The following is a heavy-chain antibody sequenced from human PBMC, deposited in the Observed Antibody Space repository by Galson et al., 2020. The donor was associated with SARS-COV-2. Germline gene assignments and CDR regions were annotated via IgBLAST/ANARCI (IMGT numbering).Heavy chain of an antibody. D-gene: IGHD2-2*03. J-gene: IGHJ6*03. Sequence: GGSLRLSCAASGFPFDDYTMHWVRQTPGKGLEWVCLISWNGGRTAYADSVKGRFTVSRDNSKNSLYLQMTSLTTDDTALYYCAKDGLDFNYYMDVWGKGTTVTVSS. CDR1: GFPFDDYT. CDR3: AKDGLDFNYYMDV. V-gene: IGHV3-43*01. CDR2: ISWNGGRT.